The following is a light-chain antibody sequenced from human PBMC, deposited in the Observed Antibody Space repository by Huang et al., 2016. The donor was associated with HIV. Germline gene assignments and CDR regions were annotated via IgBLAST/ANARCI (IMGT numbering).Light chain of an antibody. J-gene: IGKJ1*01. CDR2: LGS. CDR1: QSLLYSNGYTY. Sequence: DIVMTQSPLSLSVTLGEPASISCKSNQSLLYSNGYTYLDWDLQKPGHSPQLLIFLGSDRASGVPYRFSGSGTGVDFTLTISRLEAEDVGVYYCMQGLQTPPTFGQGTKVEI. CDR3: MQGLQTPPT. V-gene: IGKV2-28*01.